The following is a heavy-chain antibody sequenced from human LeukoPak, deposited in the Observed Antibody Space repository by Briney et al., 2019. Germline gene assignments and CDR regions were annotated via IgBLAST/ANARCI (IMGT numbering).Heavy chain of an antibody. V-gene: IGHV3-30*18. J-gene: IGHJ4*02. CDR3: AKDRLGGPYFFHY. Sequence: GRSLRLSCAASGFTFSSYGMHWVRQAPGKGLEWVAVISYDGSNKYYADSVKGRFTISRDNSKNTLYLQINSLRAEDTAVYFCAKDRLGGPYFFHYWGQGTLVTVSS. CDR2: ISYDGSNK. CDR1: GFTFSSYG. D-gene: IGHD3-16*01.